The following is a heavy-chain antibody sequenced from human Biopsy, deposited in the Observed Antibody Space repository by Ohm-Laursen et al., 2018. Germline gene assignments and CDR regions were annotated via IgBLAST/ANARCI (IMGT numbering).Heavy chain of an antibody. CDR2: FSHTGTT. D-gene: IGHD4/OR15-4a*01. CDR1: GGSFSGYD. CDR3: ARGPYGDNAGAFDV. V-gene: IGHV4-34*01. Sequence: SETLSLTCAVDGGSFSGYDRTWIRQPPGKGLEWVGEFSHTGTTIYNPSLKSRLAISVDKSKNHFSLRLTSVTAADTATYFCARGPYGDNAGAFDVWGQGTVVTVSS. J-gene: IGHJ3*01.